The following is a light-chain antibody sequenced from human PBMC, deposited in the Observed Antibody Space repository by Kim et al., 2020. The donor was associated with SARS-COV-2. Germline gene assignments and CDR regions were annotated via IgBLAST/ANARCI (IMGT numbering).Light chain of an antibody. V-gene: IGKV1-5*03. CDR2: QAS. CDR1: QSIDRW. Sequence: ATVGDRVTSTCRASQSIDRWLAWYQEKPGKAPDLLIYQASTLQSGVPLRFSGSGSGTEFTLTINSLQPDDFATYYCQQYNSDLITFGGGTKVDIK. CDR3: QQYNSDLIT. J-gene: IGKJ4*01.